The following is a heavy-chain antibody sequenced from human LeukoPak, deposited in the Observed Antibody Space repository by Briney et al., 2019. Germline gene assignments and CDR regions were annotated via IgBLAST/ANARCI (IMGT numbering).Heavy chain of an antibody. J-gene: IGHJ4*02. V-gene: IGHV5-51*01. CDR1: GNSFTTYW. CDR3: ARLNGGFDY. CDR2: INPGDSDV. D-gene: IGHD2-8*01. Sequence: GESLKISCKDSGNSFTTYWIAWVRQMPGKGLEWMGIINPGDSDVRYSPSFQGQVTISADKSITTAFLQLSSLKASDTAMYYCARLNGGFDYWGQGTLVTVSS.